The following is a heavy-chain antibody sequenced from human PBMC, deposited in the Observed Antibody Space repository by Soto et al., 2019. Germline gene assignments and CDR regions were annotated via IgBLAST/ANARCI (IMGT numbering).Heavy chain of an antibody. V-gene: IGHV1-69*01. Sequence: QVQLVQSGAEVKKPGSSVKVSCKASGGTFSSYAISWVRQAPGQGLEWMGGIIPIFGTANYAQKFQGRVTITADESTSTAYMELSSLRSEDTAVYYCARQTGDCTNCYYDYGMDVWGQGTTVTVSS. CDR1: GGTFSSYA. CDR2: IIPIFGTA. CDR3: ARQTGDCTNCYYDYGMDV. D-gene: IGHD2-21*02. J-gene: IGHJ6*02.